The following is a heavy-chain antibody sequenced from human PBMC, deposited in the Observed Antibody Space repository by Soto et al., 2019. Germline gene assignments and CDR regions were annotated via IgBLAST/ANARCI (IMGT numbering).Heavy chain of an antibody. Sequence: QVQLVQSGAEVKESGASVKVSCKASGYTYTGYYIHWVRQAPGQGLEWVGEISPKSGGTRYAQKFQGRVTMTKDTSITTVYMESSNLSPDDTAVYYCGRGRSGELVVFYWGQGTLVTVHS. CDR3: GRGRSGELVVFY. CDR2: ISPKSGGT. D-gene: IGHD1-7*01. J-gene: IGHJ4*02. V-gene: IGHV1-2*02. CDR1: GYTYTGYY.